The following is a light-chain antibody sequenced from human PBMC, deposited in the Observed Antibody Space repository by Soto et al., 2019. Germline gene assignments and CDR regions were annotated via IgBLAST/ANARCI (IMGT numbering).Light chain of an antibody. CDR1: QSVSSN. CDR3: QPYNNWPLT. Sequence: EIVLTPSPGTLSLSPGERATLSCRASQSVSSNYLAWYQQKPGQTPRLLIYDTSTRATGVPARFSGSRSGPEFTLTINSLQSEDFAIYYCQPYNNWPLTFGGGTKVDIK. J-gene: IGKJ4*01. CDR2: DTS. V-gene: IGKV3-15*01.